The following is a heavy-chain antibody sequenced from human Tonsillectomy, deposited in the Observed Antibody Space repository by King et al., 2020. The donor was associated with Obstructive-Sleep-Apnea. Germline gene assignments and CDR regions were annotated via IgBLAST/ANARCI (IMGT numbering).Heavy chain of an antibody. D-gene: IGHD3/OR15-3a*01. CDR3: ARDFWTGLGYYYGMDV. Sequence: QLQESGPGLVKPSETLSLTCTVSGYSISSGYYWGWIRQPPGRGLEWIGSIYHSGTTYYNSSLKSRVTISVDTSKNQFSLKLSSVTAADTAVYYCARDFWTGLGYYYGMDVWGQGTSVTVSS. CDR1: GYSISSGYY. J-gene: IGHJ6*02. V-gene: IGHV4-38-2*02. CDR2: IYHSGTT.